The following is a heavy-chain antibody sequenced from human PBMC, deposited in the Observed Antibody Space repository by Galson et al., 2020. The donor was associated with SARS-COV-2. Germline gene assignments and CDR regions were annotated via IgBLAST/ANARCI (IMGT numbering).Heavy chain of an antibody. CDR1: GFTFSSYG. V-gene: IGHV3-73*01. CDR2: IRSKANSHAT. Sequence: GESLKISCAASGFTFSSYGMHWVRQASGKGLEWVGRIRSKANSHATGYIASVKGRFTISRDDSKNTVYLQMNSLKREDTGVYYCTTRTRTDGVLEDFWGQGTLVTVSS. D-gene: IGHD3-3*01. CDR3: TTRTRTDGVLEDF. J-gene: IGHJ1*01.